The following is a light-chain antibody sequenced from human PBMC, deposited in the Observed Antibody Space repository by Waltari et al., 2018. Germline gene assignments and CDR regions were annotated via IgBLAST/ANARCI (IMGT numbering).Light chain of an antibody. CDR3: AAWDDSLSGPV. V-gene: IGLV1-47*01. CDR1: SSTIGRNY. Sequence: QSVLTQPPSASGTPGQRVTISCSGSSSTIGRNYVYWYQQPPGPAPKLLIYRNNPRPSGVPDRFSGSKSGTSASLAISGLRSEDEADYYCAAWDDSLSGPVFGGGTKLTVL. CDR2: RNN. J-gene: IGLJ3*02.